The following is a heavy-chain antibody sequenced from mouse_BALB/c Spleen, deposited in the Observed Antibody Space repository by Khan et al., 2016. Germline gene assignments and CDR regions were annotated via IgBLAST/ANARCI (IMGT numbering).Heavy chain of an antibody. CDR3: ASYLLNYFDC. CDR2: ISYSGIT. V-gene: IGHV3-8*02. J-gene: IGHJ2*01. CDR1: GDSITSGY. D-gene: IGHD2-1*01. Sequence: EVQLQESGPSLVKPSQTLSLTCSVTGDSITSGYWNWIRKFPGNKLEYMGYISYSGITYYSPSLKSRISITRDTSKNQYFLHLSSVTTEDTATYFCASYLLNYFDCWDQGTTLTVSS.